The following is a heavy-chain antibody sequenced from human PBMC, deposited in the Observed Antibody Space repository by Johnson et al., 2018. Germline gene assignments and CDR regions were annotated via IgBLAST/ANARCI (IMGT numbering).Heavy chain of an antibody. CDR1: GLTFSRFW. J-gene: IGHJ4*02. V-gene: IGHV3-7*01. CDR3: ASGGHLDY. Sequence: EVQLVESGGGLVQPGGSLRLSCEASGLTFSRFWMSWARQAPGKGLECVANRNKDDREKNYVDSVKGRFTISRDNVKDRVYLHRNSLTAEDTAVYYCASGGHLDYWGQGTPVIVSS. D-gene: IGHD2-15*01. CDR2: RNKDDREK.